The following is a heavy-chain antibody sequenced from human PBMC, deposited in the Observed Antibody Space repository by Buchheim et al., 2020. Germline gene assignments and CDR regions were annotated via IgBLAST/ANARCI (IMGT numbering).Heavy chain of an antibody. V-gene: IGHV1-69*01. CDR2: IIPIFGTA. CDR1: GGTFSSYA. D-gene: IGHD3-22*01. J-gene: IGHJ6*02. CDR3: AREYYDSSGYYYEHYYYGMDV. Sequence: QVQLVQSGAEVKKPGSSVKVSCKASGGTFSSYAISWVRQAPGQGLEWMGGIIPIFGTANYAQKFQGRVTITADESTSTASMELSSLRSEDTAVYYCAREYYDSSGYYYEHYYYGMDVWGQGTT.